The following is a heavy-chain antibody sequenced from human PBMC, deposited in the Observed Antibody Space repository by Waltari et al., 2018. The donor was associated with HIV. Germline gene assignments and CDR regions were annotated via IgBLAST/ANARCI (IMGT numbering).Heavy chain of an antibody. CDR2: FDPKDEET. CDR1: GYTLTELS. V-gene: IGHV1-24*01. J-gene: IGHJ6*02. D-gene: IGHD3-10*01. Sequence: QVQLVQSGAEVKKPGASVKVSCKVSGYTLTELSMHWVRQAPGKGLEWMGNFDPKDEETIYAQKFQGRITMTEDTSSDTAYMERSSLTSGDTAVYYCATDFSGMVRAYSYYSLDVWGQGTTVTVSS. CDR3: ATDFSGMVRAYSYYSLDV.